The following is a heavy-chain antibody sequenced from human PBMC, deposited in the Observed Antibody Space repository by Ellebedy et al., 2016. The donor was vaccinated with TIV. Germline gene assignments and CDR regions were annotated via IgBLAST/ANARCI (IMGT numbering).Heavy chain of an antibody. J-gene: IGHJ2*01. V-gene: IGHV3-48*04. D-gene: IGHD4-17*01. CDR1: GFTFSAYS. Sequence: GESLKISCAVSGFTFSAYSMNWVRQAPGKGLEWVSYISTGSSTIYYADSVKGRFTISRDNAKNSLYLQMNSLRAEDTAVYYCARDASVYGDCVNWYFDLWGRGTLVGVSS. CDR3: ARDASVYGDCVNWYFDL. CDR2: ISTGSSTI.